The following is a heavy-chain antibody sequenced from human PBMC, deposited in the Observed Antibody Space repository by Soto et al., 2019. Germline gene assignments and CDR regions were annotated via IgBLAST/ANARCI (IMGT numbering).Heavy chain of an antibody. CDR3: ATSEGYSYGYYYNDGMDV. V-gene: IGHV4-59*01. Sequence: SLTLSFTCIVSAGSISSYYWCWLRPPPEKGLEKSRDSDDSGSTNYYPSLNIRVTLSIDTSKSQFTLKLSSVTAAGTAVYYCATSEGYSYGYYYNDGMDVWGQRTTCTVSS. CDR1: AGSISSYY. CDR2: SDDSGST. J-gene: IGHJ6*01. D-gene: IGHD5-18*01.